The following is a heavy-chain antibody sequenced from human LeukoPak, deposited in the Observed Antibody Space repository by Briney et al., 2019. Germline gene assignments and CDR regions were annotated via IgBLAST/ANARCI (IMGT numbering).Heavy chain of an antibody. CDR1: GFTFSSYA. CDR2: ISGSGGST. D-gene: IGHD6-19*01. CDR3: AKDLAVAGTSDY. J-gene: IGHJ4*02. Sequence: GGSLRLSCAASGFTFSSYAMSWVRQAPGKGLEWVSAISGSGGSTYYADSVKGRFPISRDNSKNTLYLQMNSLRAEDTAVYYCAKDLAVAGTSDYWGQGTLVTVSS. V-gene: IGHV3-23*01.